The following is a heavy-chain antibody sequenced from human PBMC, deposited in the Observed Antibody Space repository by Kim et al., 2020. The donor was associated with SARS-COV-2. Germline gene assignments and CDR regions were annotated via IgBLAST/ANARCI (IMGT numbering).Heavy chain of an antibody. CDR3: AGRGAIDAFDI. CDR2: T. V-gene: IGHV5-10-1*01. Sequence: TNSSPSFQGHVTISADKSNSTAYLQWSSLKTSDTAMYYCAGRGAIDAFDIWGQGTMVTVSS. D-gene: IGHD3-10*01. J-gene: IGHJ3*02.